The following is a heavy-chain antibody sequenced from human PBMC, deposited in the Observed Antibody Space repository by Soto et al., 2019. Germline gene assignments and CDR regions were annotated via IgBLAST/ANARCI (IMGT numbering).Heavy chain of an antibody. CDR3: ARQYAGNFDY. Sequence: QVQLQESGPGLVKPSETLSLTCTVSGGSISSYYWSWIRQPPGKGLEWIGYIYYSGSTNYNPSLNRRVTSSVATSKNQFSLELCSVTAADTAVYYCARQYAGNFDYWGQGTLFPVSS. D-gene: IGHD2-8*01. CDR2: IYYSGST. V-gene: IGHV4-59*01. CDR1: GGSISSYY. J-gene: IGHJ4*02.